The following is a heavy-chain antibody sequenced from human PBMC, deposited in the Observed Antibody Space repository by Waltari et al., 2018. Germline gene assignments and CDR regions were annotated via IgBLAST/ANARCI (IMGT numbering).Heavy chain of an antibody. V-gene: IGHV4-39*07. CDR2: IYYSGST. J-gene: IGHJ2*01. D-gene: IGHD6-19*01. Sequence: QLQLQESGPGLVKPSETLSLTCTVSGGSISSSSYYWGWIRQPPGKGLEWIGSIYYSGSTYYNPSLKSRVTISVDTSKNQFSLKLSSVTAADTAVYYCATCIAVAAPPDGYFDLWGRGTLVTVSS. CDR3: ATCIAVAAPPDGYFDL. CDR1: GGSISSSSYY.